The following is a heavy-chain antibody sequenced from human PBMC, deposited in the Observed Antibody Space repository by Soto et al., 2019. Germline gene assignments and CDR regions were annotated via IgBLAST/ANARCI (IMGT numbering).Heavy chain of an antibody. V-gene: IGHV3-53*02. CDR3: ARCSGWYGQCYFDC. CDR1: GFIVSSSY. Sequence: DVQLVETGGGLIQPGGSLRLSCAASGFIVSSSYMSWVRQAPGKGLEWVSAIYSDGRTYYADSVKGRFTSSRDNSKNTLYLQMNSLSAEDTAVYYCARCSGWYGQCYFDCWGQGTLVTVSS. D-gene: IGHD6-13*01. CDR2: IYSDGRT. J-gene: IGHJ4*02.